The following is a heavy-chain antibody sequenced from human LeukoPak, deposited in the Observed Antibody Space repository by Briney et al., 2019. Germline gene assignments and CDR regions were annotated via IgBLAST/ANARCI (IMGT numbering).Heavy chain of an antibody. CDR3: ARKNSFDI. J-gene: IGHJ3*02. V-gene: IGHV4-59*08. CDR1: GGSIDNYY. Sequence: SETLSLTCTVSGGSIDNYYWNWIRQPPGKGLEWIAYISDSGSTNYNPSLKKRVTISLDTSKNPFSLQLTSVTDADTAMYYCARKNSFDIWGRGTMVPVA. CDR2: ISDSGST. D-gene: IGHD2/OR15-2a*01.